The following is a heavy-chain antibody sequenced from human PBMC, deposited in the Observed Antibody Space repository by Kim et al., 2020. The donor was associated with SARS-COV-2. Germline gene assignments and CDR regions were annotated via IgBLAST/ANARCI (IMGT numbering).Heavy chain of an antibody. J-gene: IGHJ6*02. CDR1: GGTFSSYA. D-gene: IGHD3-3*01. CDR3: ARLLYDFSKGAYYYGMDV. V-gene: IGHV1-69*04. CDR2: IIPILGLA. Sequence: SVKVSCKASGGTFSSYAISWVRQAPGQGLEWMGRIIPILGLANYAQKFQGRVTITADKSTSTAYMELSSLRSEDTAVYYCARLLYDFSKGAYYYGMDVWGQGTTVTVSS.